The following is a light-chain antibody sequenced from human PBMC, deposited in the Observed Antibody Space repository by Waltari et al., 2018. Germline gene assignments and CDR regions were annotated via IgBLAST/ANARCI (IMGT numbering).Light chain of an antibody. V-gene: IGKV1-5*01. CDR1: QSISSW. CDR2: DAS. CDR3: QQLKSYPIT. J-gene: IGKJ5*01. Sequence: DIQMTQSPSTLSASVGDRVTITCRASQSISSWLAWYQQKPGKVPKLLIDDASSLESGVPSRFSGSGSGTEFTLTISSLQPDDFATYYCQQLKSYPITFGQGTRLEIK.